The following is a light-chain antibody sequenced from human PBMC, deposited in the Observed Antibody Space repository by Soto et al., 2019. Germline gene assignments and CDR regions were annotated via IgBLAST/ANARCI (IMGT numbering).Light chain of an antibody. CDR3: QHYNSYPIT. Sequence: DIQMTQSPSTLSASVGDIVTITCRASQSISGWLAWYQQKPGKAPNLLIYDASSLESGVPSRFSGSGSGTEFTLTISSLQPDDFATYYCQHYNSYPITFGQGTRLEIK. V-gene: IGKV1-5*01. CDR1: QSISGW. J-gene: IGKJ5*01. CDR2: DAS.